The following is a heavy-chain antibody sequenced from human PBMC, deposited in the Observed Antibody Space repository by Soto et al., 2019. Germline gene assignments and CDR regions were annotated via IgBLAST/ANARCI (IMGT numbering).Heavy chain of an antibody. CDR1: GGSVSDYD. D-gene: IGHD1-1*01. CDR2: LSSSGAT. J-gene: IGHJ3*02. CDR3: ASNTWTDDADRDGTLNI. V-gene: IGHV4-4*09. Sequence: QMQLEESGPGLVKPSETLSLTCSVSGGSVSDYDWHWIRQSPVKGLEWIGKLSSSGATSYSPPLKSRVTISLHSSKKQLYRKMTSVTAAHAALYYCASNTWTDDADRDGTLNIWGQGTQVTVSS.